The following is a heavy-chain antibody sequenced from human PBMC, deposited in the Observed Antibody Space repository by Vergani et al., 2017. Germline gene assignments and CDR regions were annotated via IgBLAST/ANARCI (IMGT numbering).Heavy chain of an antibody. Sequence: VQLLESGGGLIQPGGSLRLSCAASGFTFSSYAMHWVRQAPGKGLEWVAVISYDGSNKYYADSVKGRFTISRDNSKNTLYLQMNSLRAEDTAVYYCARDWRWLQFLDYWGQGTLVTVSS. CDR3: ARDWRWLQFLDY. J-gene: IGHJ4*02. D-gene: IGHD5-24*01. CDR1: GFTFSSYA. V-gene: IGHV3-30-3*01. CDR2: ISYDGSNK.